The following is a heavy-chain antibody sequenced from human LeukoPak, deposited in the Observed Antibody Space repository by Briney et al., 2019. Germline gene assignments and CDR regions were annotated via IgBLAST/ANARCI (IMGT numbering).Heavy chain of an antibody. Sequence: GASVKVSCEASGYTFTSYDINWVRQATGQGLEWMGWISAYNGNTNYAQKLQGRVTMTTDTSTSTAYMELRSLRSDDTAVYYCARSGYSSGWSDYWGQGTLVTVSS. V-gene: IGHV1-18*01. CDR1: GYTFTSYD. CDR3: ARSGYSSGWSDY. CDR2: ISAYNGNT. D-gene: IGHD6-19*01. J-gene: IGHJ4*02.